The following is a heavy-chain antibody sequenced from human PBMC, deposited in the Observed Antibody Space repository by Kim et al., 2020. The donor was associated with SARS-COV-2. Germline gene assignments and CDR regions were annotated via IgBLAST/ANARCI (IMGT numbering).Heavy chain of an antibody. J-gene: IGHJ4*02. CDR3: ARGLGGGYKWNY. V-gene: IGHV4-4*07. CDR2: T. Sequence: TNYTPSLKSRVTMSAGTSKNQFSLKLNSVTAADTAVYYCARGLGGGYKWNYWGQGTLVTVSS. D-gene: IGHD1-1*01.